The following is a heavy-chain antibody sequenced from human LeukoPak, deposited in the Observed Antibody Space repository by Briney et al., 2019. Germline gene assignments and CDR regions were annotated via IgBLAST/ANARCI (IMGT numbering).Heavy chain of an antibody. D-gene: IGHD2-2*01. CDR2: ISSSSSYI. CDR1: GFTFSSYS. V-gene: IGHV3-21*01. CDR3: AADLGYCSSTSCFHGDY. Sequence: GGSLRLSCAASGFTFSSYSMNWVRQAPGKGLEWVSSISSSSSYIYYADSVKGRFTISRDNAKNSLYLQMNSLRAEDTAVYYCAADLGYCSSTSCFHGDYWGQGTLVTVSS. J-gene: IGHJ4*02.